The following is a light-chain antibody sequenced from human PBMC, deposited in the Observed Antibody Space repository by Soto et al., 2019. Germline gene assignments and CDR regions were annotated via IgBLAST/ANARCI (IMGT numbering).Light chain of an antibody. J-gene: IGLJ2*01. CDR1: SGSIASNY. CDR3: QSYDSSHHVV. V-gene: IGLV6-57*04. CDR2: EDT. Sequence: NFMLTQPHSVSESPGKTVTISCTRSSGSIASNYVQWYQQRPGSAPTTVIYEDTQRPSGVPDRFSGSIDTSSNSASLTISGLKTEDEADYYCQSYDSSHHVVFGGGTKLTVL.